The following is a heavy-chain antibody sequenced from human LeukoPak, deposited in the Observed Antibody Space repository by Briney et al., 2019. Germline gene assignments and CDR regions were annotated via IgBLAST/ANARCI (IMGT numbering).Heavy chain of an antibody. CDR2: ISYNGSNK. CDR1: GFTFSSYA. J-gene: IGHJ4*02. D-gene: IGHD6-13*01. CDR3: ARDQKYSSRWYPY. Sequence: GRSLRLSCAASGFTFSSYAMHWVRQAPGKGLEWVAVISYNGSNKYYADSVKVRFTISRDHSKNTLYLQMNSLRAEDTAVYYCARDQKYSSRWYPYWGQGTLVTVSS. V-gene: IGHV3-30*04.